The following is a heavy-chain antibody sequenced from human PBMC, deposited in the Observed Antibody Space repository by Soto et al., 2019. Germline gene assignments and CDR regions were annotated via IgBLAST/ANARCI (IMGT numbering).Heavy chain of an antibody. CDR1: GFTFSSYA. V-gene: IGHV3-23*01. CDR2: ISGSGGST. CDR3: AKDRTLRFLEWFHYMDV. J-gene: IGHJ6*03. Sequence: GGSLRLSCAASGFTFSSYAMSWVRQAPGKGLEWVSAISGSGGSTYYADSVKGRFTISRDNSKNTLYLQMNSLRAEDTAVYYCAKDRTLRFLEWFHYMDVWGKGTTVTVSS. D-gene: IGHD3-3*01.